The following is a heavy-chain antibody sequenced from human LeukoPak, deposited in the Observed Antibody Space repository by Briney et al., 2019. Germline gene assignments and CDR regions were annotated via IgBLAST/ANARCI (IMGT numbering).Heavy chain of an antibody. V-gene: IGHV1-46*01. Sequence: ASVKVSCKTSGYTFSRYTIIWVRQAPGQGLEWMGIINPSGGSTSYAQKFQGRVTMTRGTSTSTVYMELSSLRSEDTAVYYCARGPLRIVVVITPLDYWGQGTLVTVSS. J-gene: IGHJ4*02. D-gene: IGHD3-22*01. CDR2: INPSGGST. CDR1: GYTFSRYT. CDR3: ARGPLRIVVVITPLDY.